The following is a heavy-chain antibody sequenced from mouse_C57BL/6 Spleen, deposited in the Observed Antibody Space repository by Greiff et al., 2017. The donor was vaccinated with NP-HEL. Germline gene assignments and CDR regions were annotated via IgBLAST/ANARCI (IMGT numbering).Heavy chain of an antibody. D-gene: IGHD2-1*01. CDR3: ANLLRDY. Sequence: EVKVEESGPGLVKPSQSLSLTCSVTGYSITSGYYWNWIRQFPGNKLEWMGYISYDGSNNYNPSLKNRISITRDTSKNQFFLKLNSVTTEDTATYYCANLLRDYWGQGTSVTVSS. CDR1: GYSITSGYY. J-gene: IGHJ4*01. V-gene: IGHV3-6*01. CDR2: ISYDGSN.